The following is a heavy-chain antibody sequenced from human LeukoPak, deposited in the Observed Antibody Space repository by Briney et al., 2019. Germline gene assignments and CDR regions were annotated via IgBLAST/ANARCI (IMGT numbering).Heavy chain of an antibody. CDR3: ARARYCSSTSCYYMDV. D-gene: IGHD2-2*01. CDR1: GGSISSYY. CDR2: IYTSGST. J-gene: IGHJ6*03. V-gene: IGHV4-4*07. Sequence: SETLSLTCTVSGGSISSYYWSWIRQPAGKGLEWIGRIYTSGSTNYNPSLKSRDTMSVDTSKNQFSLKLSSVTAADTAVYYCARARYCSSTSCYYMDVWGKGTTVTVSS.